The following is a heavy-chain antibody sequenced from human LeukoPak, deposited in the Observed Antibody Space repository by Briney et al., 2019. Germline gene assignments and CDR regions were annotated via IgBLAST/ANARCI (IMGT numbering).Heavy chain of an antibody. CDR2: ISWNSGSI. V-gene: IGHV3-9*01. CDR1: GFTFDDYA. Sequence: GGSLRLSCAASGFTFDDYAVPWVRQAPGKGLEWVSGISWNSGSIGYADSVKGRFTISRDNAKNSLYLQMNSLRAEDTALYYCAKDIEFDPWGQGTLVTVSS. CDR3: AKDIEFDP. J-gene: IGHJ5*02.